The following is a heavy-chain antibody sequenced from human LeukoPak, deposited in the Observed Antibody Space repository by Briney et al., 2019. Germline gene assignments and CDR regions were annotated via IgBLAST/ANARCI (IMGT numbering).Heavy chain of an antibody. D-gene: IGHD2/OR15-2a*01. V-gene: IGHV3-23*01. CDR3: ARKVLVGNKYFDY. CDR2: ISDSGGST. J-gene: IGHJ4*02. CDR1: GFIFSNYA. Sequence: GGSLRLSCAASGFIFSNYAMSWVRQAPGKGLEWVSFISDSGGSTNYADSVKGRFTISRDNSKNTLYLHMNSLRAEDTAVYYCARKVLVGNKYFDYWGQGTLVTVSP.